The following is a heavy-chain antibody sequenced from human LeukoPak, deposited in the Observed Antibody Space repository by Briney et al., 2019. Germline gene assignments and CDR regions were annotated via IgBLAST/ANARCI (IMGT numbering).Heavy chain of an antibody. Sequence: SETLSFTCAVSGYSISSGYYWGWIRQPPGKGLEWIGSIYHRGSTYYNPSLESRVTISVDTSKNQFSLNLSSVTAADTAVYYCARDRSNTVTTGFIDYWGQGTLVTVSS. V-gene: IGHV4-38-2*01. J-gene: IGHJ4*02. CDR1: GYSISSGYY. CDR2: IYHRGST. D-gene: IGHD4-17*01. CDR3: ARDRSNTVTTGFIDY.